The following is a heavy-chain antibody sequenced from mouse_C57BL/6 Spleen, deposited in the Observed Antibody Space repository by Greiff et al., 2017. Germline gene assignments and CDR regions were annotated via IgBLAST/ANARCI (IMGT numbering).Heavy chain of an antibody. J-gene: IGHJ4*01. CDR3: ARARPGSGLDY. D-gene: IGHD3-1*01. CDR2: IDPADGDT. V-gene: IGHV1-50*01. Sequence: QVQLQQPGAELVKPGASVKLSCKASGYTFTSYWMHWVKQRPGQGLEWIGEIDPADGDTNYNEKFKGKATLTVDTSSSTAYMQLSSLTSEDSAVYYCARARPGSGLDYWGQGTSVTVSS. CDR1: GYTFTSYW.